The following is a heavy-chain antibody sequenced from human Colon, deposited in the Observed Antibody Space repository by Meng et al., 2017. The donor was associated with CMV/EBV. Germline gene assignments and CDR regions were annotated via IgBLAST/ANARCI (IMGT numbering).Heavy chain of an antibody. V-gene: IGHV1-2*06. CDR1: GYTFTGYW. Sequence: VQLVQSGAELKKPGTSVNLSCKASGYTFTGYWMHWVRQAPGQGLEWMGRIKPSTGDTNCAQNFQGRVTVTRDTSISTVYMEVNSLTSDDTAVYYCTRECFGYWGQGALVTVSS. CDR3: TRECFGY. CDR2: IKPSTGDT. J-gene: IGHJ4*02.